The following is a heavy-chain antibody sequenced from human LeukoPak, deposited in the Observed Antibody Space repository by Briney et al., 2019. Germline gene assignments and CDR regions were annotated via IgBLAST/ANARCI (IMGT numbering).Heavy chain of an antibody. V-gene: IGHV3-23*01. D-gene: IGHD3-9*01. CDR1: GFTFSSYA. J-gene: IGHJ2*01. Sequence: GGSLRLSCAASGFTFSSYAMRWVRQAPGKGLEWVSAISGSGGSTYYADSVKGRFTISRDNSKNTLYLQMNSLRAEDTAVYYCAKASYYDILTGYYVYWYFDLWGRGTLVTVSS. CDR3: AKASYYDILTGYYVYWYFDL. CDR2: ISGSGGST.